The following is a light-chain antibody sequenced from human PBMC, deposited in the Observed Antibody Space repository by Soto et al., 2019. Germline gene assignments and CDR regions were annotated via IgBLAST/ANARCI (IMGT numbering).Light chain of an antibody. Sequence: EIVLTQSPVTLSLSPGERATLSCRASQSVSSRYFAWYQQKPGQAPRLLIYAASSRAAGIPDRFSGSGSGTDFSLTISRLEPEDVAVYYCHQYASSRTFGPWTKV. V-gene: IGKV3-20*01. CDR1: QSVSSRY. J-gene: IGKJ1*01. CDR3: HQYASSRT. CDR2: AAS.